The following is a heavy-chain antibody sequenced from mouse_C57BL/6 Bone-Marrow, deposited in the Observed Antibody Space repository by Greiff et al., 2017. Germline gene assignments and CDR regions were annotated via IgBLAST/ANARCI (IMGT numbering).Heavy chain of an antibody. CDR2: IYPGSGST. D-gene: IGHD1-1*01. J-gene: IGHJ2*01. CDR3: ARVGGLLSTVVDYFDY. Sequence: QVQLQQPGAELVKPGASVKMSCKASGYTFTSYWITWVKQRPGQGLEWIGDIYPGSGSTNYNEKFKSKATLTVDTSSSTAYMELRSLTSEDSAVYFCARVGGLLSTVVDYFDYWGQGTTLTVSS. CDR1: GYTFTSYW. V-gene: IGHV1-55*01.